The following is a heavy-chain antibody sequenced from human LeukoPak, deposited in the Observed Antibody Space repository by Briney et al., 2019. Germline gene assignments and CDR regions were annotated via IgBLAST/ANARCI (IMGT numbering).Heavy chain of an antibody. CDR1: GGSISSSSYY. V-gene: IGHV4-39*01. CDR3: ARGVYVGATRDGLSRFDY. Sequence: SETLSLTCTVSGGSISSSSYYWGWIRQPPGKGLEWIGSIYYSGSTYYNPSLKSRVTISVDTSKNQFSLKLSSVTAADTAVYYCARGVYVGATRDGLSRFDYWGQGTLVTVSS. J-gene: IGHJ4*02. CDR2: IYYSGST. D-gene: IGHD1-26*01.